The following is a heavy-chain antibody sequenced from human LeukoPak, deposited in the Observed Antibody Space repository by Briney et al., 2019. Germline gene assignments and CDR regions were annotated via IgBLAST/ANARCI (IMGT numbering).Heavy chain of an antibody. J-gene: IGHJ4*02. CDR2: TYYRSKWYN. CDR1: GDSVSSNSAA. D-gene: IGHD6-19*01. V-gene: IGHV6-1*01. Sequence: SQTLSLTCAISGDSVSSNSAAWNWIRQSPSGGLEWLGRTYYRSKWYNDYPLSVKSRITINPDTSKNQFSLHLNSMTPEDTAVYYCARGVTVVGYYFDYWGQGTLVTVSS. CDR3: ARGVTVVGYYFDY.